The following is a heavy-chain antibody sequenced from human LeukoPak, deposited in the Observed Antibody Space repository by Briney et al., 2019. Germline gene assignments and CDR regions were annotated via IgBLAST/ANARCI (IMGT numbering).Heavy chain of an antibody. D-gene: IGHD3-16*01. Sequence: PGGSLRLSCAASGFTFSDYYMSWIRQAPGKGLEWVSYISSSGTTIYYADSVKGRFTISRDNSKNTLYLQMNSLRAEDTAVYYCARDYDYVWTFDYWGQGTLVTVSS. CDR1: GFTFSDYY. CDR2: ISSSGTTI. J-gene: IGHJ4*02. CDR3: ARDYDYVWTFDY. V-gene: IGHV3-11*04.